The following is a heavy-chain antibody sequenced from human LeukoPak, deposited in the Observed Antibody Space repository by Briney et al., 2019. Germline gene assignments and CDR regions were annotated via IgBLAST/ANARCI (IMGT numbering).Heavy chain of an antibody. Sequence: GGSLRLSCAASGFTVSSNYMSWVRQAPGKGLEWVSVIYSGGSTYYADSVKGRFTISRDNSKNTLYLQMNSLRAEDTAVYYCAREDYYGSGSPDYWGQGTLVTVSS. V-gene: IGHV3-53*01. D-gene: IGHD3-10*01. CDR3: AREDYYGSGSPDY. J-gene: IGHJ4*02. CDR2: IYSGGST. CDR1: GFTVSSNY.